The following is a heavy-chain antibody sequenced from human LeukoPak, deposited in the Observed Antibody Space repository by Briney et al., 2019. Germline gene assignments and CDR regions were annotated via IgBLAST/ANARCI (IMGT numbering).Heavy chain of an antibody. Sequence: GGSLRLSCAASGFTLSSYGMHWVRQAPGKGLEWVAVISYDGNNKYYLDSVKGRFTISRDNSKNTLYLQMNSLRAEDTAVYYCARGRSNFYYYGMDVWGQGTTVTVSS. V-gene: IGHV3-30*03. CDR2: ISYDGNNK. CDR1: GFTLSSYG. J-gene: IGHJ6*02. CDR3: ARGRSNFYYYGMDV.